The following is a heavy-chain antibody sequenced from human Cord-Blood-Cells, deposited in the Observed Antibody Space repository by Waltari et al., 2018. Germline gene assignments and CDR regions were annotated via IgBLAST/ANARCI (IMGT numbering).Heavy chain of an antibody. CDR3: ARGDDSSGYSTFDY. CDR1: GGSFSGSS. Sequence: QVQLQQWGAGLLKPSETLSLTCAVYGGSFSGSSWSWIRQPPGKGLEWIGEINHSGSTNYNPSLKSRVTISVDTSKNQFSLKLSSVTAADTAVYYCARGDDSSGYSTFDYWGQGTLVTVSS. D-gene: IGHD3-22*01. CDR2: INHSGST. J-gene: IGHJ4*02. V-gene: IGHV4-34*01.